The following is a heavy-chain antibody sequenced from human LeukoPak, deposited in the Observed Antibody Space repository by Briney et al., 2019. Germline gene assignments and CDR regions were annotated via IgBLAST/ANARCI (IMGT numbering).Heavy chain of an antibody. V-gene: IGHV4-4*07. D-gene: IGHD2-21*02. J-gene: IGHJ4*02. Sequence: SETLSLTCTVSGGSISSYYWSWIRQPAGKGLEWIGRIYTSGSTNYNPSLKSRVTMSVATSKNQSSRKLSSVPAADTAVYYCARGGVYCGGDCCSGLSYWGQGTLVTVSS. CDR2: IYTSGST. CDR3: ARGGVYCGGDCCSGLSY. CDR1: GGSISSYY.